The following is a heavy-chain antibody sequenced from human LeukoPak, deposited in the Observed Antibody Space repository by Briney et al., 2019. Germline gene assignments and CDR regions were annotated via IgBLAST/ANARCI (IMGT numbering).Heavy chain of an antibody. CDR3: AGEPRALAH. Sequence: GGSLRLSCAASGFTFRSYWMSWVRQAPGKGLECVAMIKHDGSDKYYVDSVKGRLTISRDNAKNSLYLQMNSRTAEDTAVYYCAGEPRALAHWGQGTLVTVSS. J-gene: IGHJ4*02. V-gene: IGHV3-7*05. CDR1: GFTFRSYW. CDR2: IKHDGSDK.